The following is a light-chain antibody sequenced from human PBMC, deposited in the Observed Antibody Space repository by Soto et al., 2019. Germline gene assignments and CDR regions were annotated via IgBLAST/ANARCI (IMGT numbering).Light chain of an antibody. V-gene: IGKV4-1*01. CDR3: KQYYSTPLLT. CDR1: QSVLYSSKNKNY. CDR2: WAS. Sequence: DIVMTQSPDSLSVSLGERATINCKSSQSVLYSSKNKNYLAWYQQKPGQPPKLLIYWASTRESGVPDRFSGSGSGTDFTLTISSLQAEDVAVYYCKQYYSTPLLTFGGGTKGEIK. J-gene: IGKJ4*01.